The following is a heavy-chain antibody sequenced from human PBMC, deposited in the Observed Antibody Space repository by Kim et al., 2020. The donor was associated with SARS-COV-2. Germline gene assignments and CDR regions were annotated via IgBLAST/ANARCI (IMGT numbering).Heavy chain of an antibody. CDR2: ISGSGGST. J-gene: IGHJ4*02. CDR3: AKGPVGSSWYSLSFADY. V-gene: IGHV3-23*01. CDR1: GFTFSSSA. D-gene: IGHD6-13*01. Sequence: GGSLRLSCAASGFTFSSSAMSWVRQAPGKGLEWVSAISGSGGSTYYADPVKGRFTISRDNSKNTLYLQMNSLRAEDTAVYDCAKGPVGSSWYSLSFADYWGQGTLVTVSS.